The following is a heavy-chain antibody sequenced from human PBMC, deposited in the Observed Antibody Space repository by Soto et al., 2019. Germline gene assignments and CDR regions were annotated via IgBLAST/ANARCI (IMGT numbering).Heavy chain of an antibody. CDR3: ARDVPARRYYDSSGYYPY. V-gene: IGHV4-59*12. Sequence: PSETLSLTCTVSGGSMSSYYWSWIRQPPGKGLEWIGYIYYSGSTYYNPSLKSRVTISVDTSKNQFSLKLSSVTAADTAVYYCARDVPARRYYDSSGYYPYWGQGTLVTVSS. CDR1: GGSMSSYY. CDR2: IYYSGST. D-gene: IGHD3-22*01. J-gene: IGHJ4*02.